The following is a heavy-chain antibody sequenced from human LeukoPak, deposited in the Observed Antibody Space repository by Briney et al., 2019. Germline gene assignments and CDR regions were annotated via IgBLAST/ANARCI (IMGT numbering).Heavy chain of an antibody. D-gene: IGHD5-12*01. V-gene: IGHV3-30*18. CDR1: GFTFSSYG. CDR3: AKRLVAYDMDV. CDR2: TSYDGSNK. J-gene: IGHJ6*02. Sequence: PGGSLRLSCAASGFTFSSYGMHWVRQAPGKGLEWVALTSYDGSNKNYAGSVKGRFTISRDNSKNTLYLQMNSLTPEDTAVYYCAKRLVAYDMDVWGQGTTVTVSS.